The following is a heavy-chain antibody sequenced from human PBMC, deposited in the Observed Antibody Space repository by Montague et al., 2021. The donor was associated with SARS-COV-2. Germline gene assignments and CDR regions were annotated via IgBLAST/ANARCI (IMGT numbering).Heavy chain of an antibody. Sequence: SETLSLTCAVSGGSISSRNWWSWVRQPPGKGLEWIGEIYHSGSTNYNPSLKSRVTISVDTSKNQLSLRLRSVTAADTAVYYCVRVGVSNWYSFFDYWGQGTLVTVSS. CDR2: IYHSGST. J-gene: IGHJ4*02. CDR1: GGSISSRNW. V-gene: IGHV4-4*02. D-gene: IGHD6-13*01. CDR3: VRVGVSNWYSFFDY.